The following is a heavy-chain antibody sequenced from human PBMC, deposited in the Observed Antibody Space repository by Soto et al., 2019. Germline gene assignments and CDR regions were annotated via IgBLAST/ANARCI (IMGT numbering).Heavy chain of an antibody. CDR2: IFYSGNT. Sequence: QVQLQESGPGLLKPSQTLSLTCTVSGNSISTGAYYWSWLRQHPVKGLEWIGHIFYSGNTHYSPSLESRVIISVDTSKNQFSIKLTSVTVADTAVYYCAREGRSAAPQAGFDLWGQGTLVTVSS. CDR3: AREGRSAAPQAGFDL. V-gene: IGHV4-31*03. D-gene: IGHD3-10*01. CDR1: GNSISTGAYY. J-gene: IGHJ4*02.